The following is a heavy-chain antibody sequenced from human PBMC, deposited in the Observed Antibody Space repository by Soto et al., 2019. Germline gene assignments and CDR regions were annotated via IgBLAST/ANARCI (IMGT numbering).Heavy chain of an antibody. Sequence: GGSLRLSCVVSGLTSSDYYMSWIRQAPGKGLEWISYISSGGRTIFYADSVKGRFTISRDNAKNSLYLQMSSLRAEDTAVYYCARDPRYCSGGSCFYYFDYWGHGTLVTVSS. J-gene: IGHJ4*01. D-gene: IGHD2-15*01. CDR3: ARDPRYCSGGSCFYYFDY. V-gene: IGHV3-11*01. CDR2: ISSGGRTI. CDR1: GLTSSDYY.